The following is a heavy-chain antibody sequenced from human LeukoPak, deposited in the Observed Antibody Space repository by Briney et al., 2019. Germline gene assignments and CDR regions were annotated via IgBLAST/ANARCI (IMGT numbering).Heavy chain of an antibody. J-gene: IGHJ6*03. Sequence: ASVKVSCKASGYTFTSYGISWVRQAPGQGREWMGWISAYNGNTNYAQKLQGRVTMTTDTSTSTAYMELRSLRSDDTAVYYCARGGSPPYSNYYMDVWGEGTTVTASS. CDR2: ISAYNGNT. CDR3: ARGGSPPYSNYYMDV. CDR1: GYTFTSYG. V-gene: IGHV1-18*01. D-gene: IGHD4-11*01.